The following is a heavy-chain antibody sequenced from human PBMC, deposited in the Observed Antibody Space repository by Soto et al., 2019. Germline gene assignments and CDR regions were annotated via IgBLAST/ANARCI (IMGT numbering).Heavy chain of an antibody. V-gene: IGHV4-59*12. CDR3: ARGVGGSGLNWFDP. CDR2: IHYSGSA. Sequence: SETLSLTCTFSGSSIIGDYWTWVRQSRGRGLEWIGYIHYSGSANYNPSLNSRLTMAVDRSKSQFSMKLASVTAADTAVYYCARGVGGSGLNWFDPWGQGTLVTVSS. D-gene: IGHD6-19*01. J-gene: IGHJ5*02. CDR1: GSSIIGDY.